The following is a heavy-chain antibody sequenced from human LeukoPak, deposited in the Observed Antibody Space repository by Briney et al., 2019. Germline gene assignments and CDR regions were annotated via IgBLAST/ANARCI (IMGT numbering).Heavy chain of an antibody. Sequence: MASETLSLTCRVSGGSLSSYYWTWIRQPPGKGMEWIGFIYYNGDTYYNPSLKSRVTISLDMSKNHFSLKLTSVTAADTAIYYCARDYYGSGDWFDPWGQGTLVTVSS. V-gene: IGHV4-59*01. J-gene: IGHJ5*02. CDR3: ARDYYGSGDWFDP. CDR1: GGSLSSYY. D-gene: IGHD3-10*01. CDR2: IYYNGDT.